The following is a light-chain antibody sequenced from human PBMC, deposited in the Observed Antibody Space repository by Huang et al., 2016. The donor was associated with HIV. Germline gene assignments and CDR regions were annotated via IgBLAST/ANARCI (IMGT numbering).Light chain of an antibody. CDR2: GAS. Sequence: EIVMTQSPATLSMSPGERATLSCRASQSVGSSLAWYQQKPGQAPRLLIYGASTRASGIPARFSGSGSGTEFTLTISSLQSEDCAVYYCQQYNNWPPNTLGQGTKLEIK. J-gene: IGKJ2*01. CDR1: QSVGSS. V-gene: IGKV3-15*01. CDR3: QQYNNWPPNT.